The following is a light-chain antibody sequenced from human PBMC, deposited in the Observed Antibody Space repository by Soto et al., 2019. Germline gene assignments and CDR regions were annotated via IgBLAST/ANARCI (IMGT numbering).Light chain of an antibody. CDR1: RSDVGAYNY. Sequence: QSALTQPASASGSPGQSVTISCTGTRSDVGAYNYVSWYQQHAGKAPKLVIYEVTKRPSGVPDRFSGSKSANTASLTVSGLQAEDEADYYCSSFASSNTWVFGGGTKLTVL. V-gene: IGLV2-8*01. CDR3: SSFASSNTWV. CDR2: EVT. J-gene: IGLJ3*02.